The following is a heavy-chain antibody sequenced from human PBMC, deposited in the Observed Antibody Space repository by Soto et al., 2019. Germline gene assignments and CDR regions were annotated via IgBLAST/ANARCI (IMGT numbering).Heavy chain of an antibody. D-gene: IGHD2-8*01. V-gene: IGHV1-69*13. CDR2: IIPIFGTA. J-gene: IGHJ6*02. CDR3: ARGKDGLARRGMDV. CDR1: GGTFSSYA. Sequence: SVKVSCKASGGTFSSYAISWVRQAPGQGLEWMGGIIPIFGTANYAQKFQGRVTITADESTSTAYMELSSLRSEDTAVYYCARGKDGLARRGMDVWGQGTTVTVSS.